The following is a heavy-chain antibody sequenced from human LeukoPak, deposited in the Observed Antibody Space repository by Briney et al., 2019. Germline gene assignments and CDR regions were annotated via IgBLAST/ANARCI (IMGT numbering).Heavy chain of an antibody. D-gene: IGHD5-12*01. CDR3: ARDRVDIVATPNYGDPIDAFDI. J-gene: IGHJ3*02. V-gene: IGHV4-39*07. CDR1: GGSISSSSYY. CDR2: INHSGST. Sequence: SETLSLTCTVSGGSISSSSYYWGWIRQPPGKGLEWIGEINHSGSTSYKPSLKSRVTISVDTSKNQFSLKLSSVTAADTAVYYCARDRVDIVATPNYGDPIDAFDIWGQGTMVTVSS.